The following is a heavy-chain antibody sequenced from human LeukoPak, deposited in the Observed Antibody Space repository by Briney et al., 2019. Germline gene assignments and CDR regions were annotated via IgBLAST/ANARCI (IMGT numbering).Heavy chain of an antibody. V-gene: IGHV4-34*01. CDR2: INHSGST. Sequence: SETLSLTCAVYGGSFSGYYWSWIRQPPGKGLDGIGEINHSGSTNYNPSLKSRVTISVDTSKNQFSLKLSSVTAADTAVYYCASGPYCSGGSCYHNWFDPWGQGTLVTVSS. D-gene: IGHD2-15*01. CDR1: GGSFSGYY. J-gene: IGHJ5*02. CDR3: ASGPYCSGGSCYHNWFDP.